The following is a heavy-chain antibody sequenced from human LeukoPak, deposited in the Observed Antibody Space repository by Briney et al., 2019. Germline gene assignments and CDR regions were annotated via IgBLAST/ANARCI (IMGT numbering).Heavy chain of an antibody. CDR1: GYTFTGYY. CDR2: INPNSGGT. Sequence: ASVKVSCKASGYTFTGYYMNWVRQAPGQGLEWMGWINPNSGGTNYAQKFQGRVTMTRDTSISTAYMELSSLRSEDTAVYYCARYRRYGSGGSPCWFDPWGQGTLVTVSS. D-gene: IGHD3-10*01. V-gene: IGHV1-2*02. CDR3: ARYRRYGSGGSPCWFDP. J-gene: IGHJ5*02.